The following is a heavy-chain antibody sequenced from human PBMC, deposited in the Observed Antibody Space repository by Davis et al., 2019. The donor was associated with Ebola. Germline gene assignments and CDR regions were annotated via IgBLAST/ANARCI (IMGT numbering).Heavy chain of an antibody. CDR3: VKAGSVTAPALYFQH. D-gene: IGHD2-21*02. Sequence: SETLSLTCTVSGGSISSYYWSWIRQPAGKGLEWIGRIYTSGSTNYNPSLKSRVTISVDTSKNQFSLKLSSVTAADTAVYYCVKAGSVTAPALYFQHWGQGSLVTVSS. J-gene: IGHJ1*01. V-gene: IGHV4-4*07. CDR2: IYTSGST. CDR1: GGSISSYY.